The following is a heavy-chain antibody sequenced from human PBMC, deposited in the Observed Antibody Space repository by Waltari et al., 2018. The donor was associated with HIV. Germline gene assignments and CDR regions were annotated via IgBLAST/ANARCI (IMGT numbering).Heavy chain of an antibody. V-gene: IGHV4-61*02. J-gene: IGHJ4*02. CDR2: MYSSGST. Sequence: QVQLQESGPGLVKASQTLSLTCTVSGGSVSRSTFYWTWIRQPAGKGLEWIGHMYSSGSTKYNPSLKSRVTISGDTSKNQFSLNLSSVSAADTAVYYCASTEEETAMVRFFDYWGRGTLVTVAP. CDR1: GGSVSRSTFY. D-gene: IGHD5-18*01. CDR3: ASTEEETAMVRFFDY.